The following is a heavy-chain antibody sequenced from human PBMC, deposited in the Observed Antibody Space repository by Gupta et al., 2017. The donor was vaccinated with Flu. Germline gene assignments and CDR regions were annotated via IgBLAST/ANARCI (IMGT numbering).Heavy chain of an antibody. V-gene: IGHV3-7*01. CDR3: ERPYVFEDSCYRPIES. CDR1: GLTFSTSW. D-gene: IGHD3-22*01. CDR2: IKQDGSEK. Sequence: EVHLVASGGRLVQSGGALRLSCDAPGLTFSTSWMVGDRQAPRKGREWVDNIKQDGSEKNYVDSVKGRFTISRDNAENSLYLEMNNVRAEDTAIYYCERPYVFEDSCYRPIESWGQGTLVTGS. J-gene: IGHJ4*02.